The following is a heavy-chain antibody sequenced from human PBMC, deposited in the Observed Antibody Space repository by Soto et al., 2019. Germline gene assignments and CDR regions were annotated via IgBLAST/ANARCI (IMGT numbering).Heavy chain of an antibody. CDR1: GFTFSSYS. D-gene: IGHD2-2*01. CDR2: ISSSSSYI. Sequence: EVQLVESGGGLVKPGGSLRLSCAASGFTFSSYSMNWVRQAPGKGLEWVSSISSSSSYIYYADSVKGRLTISRDNAKNSLYLQMNSLRAEDTAVYYCARESSGSTSMDVWGKGTTVTVSS. CDR3: ARESSGSTSMDV. J-gene: IGHJ6*04. V-gene: IGHV3-21*01.